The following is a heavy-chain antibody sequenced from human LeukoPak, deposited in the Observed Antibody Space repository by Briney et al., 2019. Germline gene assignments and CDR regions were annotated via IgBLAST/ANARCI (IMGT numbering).Heavy chain of an antibody. J-gene: IGHJ5*02. CDR3: ARVPDYENLTGYSANGFDP. V-gene: IGHV4-38-2*01. Sequence: SETLSLTCAVSGYSISSGYYWGWIRQPPGKGLEWIGSIYHSGSTYYNPSLKSRVTISVDTSKNQFSLKLSSVTAADTAVYYCARVPDYENLTGYSANGFDPWGQGTLVTVSS. D-gene: IGHD3-9*01. CDR1: GYSISSGYY. CDR2: IYHSGST.